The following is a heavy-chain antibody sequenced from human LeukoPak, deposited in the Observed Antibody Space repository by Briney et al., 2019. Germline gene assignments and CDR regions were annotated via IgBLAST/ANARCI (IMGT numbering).Heavy chain of an antibody. Sequence: PSETLSLTCTVSGGSISSYYWSWIRQPPGKGLEYIGYIYYSGSTNYNPSLKSRLTISVDTSKNQFSLKLSSVTAADTAVYYCARETSPKGAHYMDVWGKGTTVTISS. D-gene: IGHD3-16*01. CDR2: IYYSGST. CDR1: GGSISSYY. V-gene: IGHV4-59*01. CDR3: ARETSPKGAHYMDV. J-gene: IGHJ6*03.